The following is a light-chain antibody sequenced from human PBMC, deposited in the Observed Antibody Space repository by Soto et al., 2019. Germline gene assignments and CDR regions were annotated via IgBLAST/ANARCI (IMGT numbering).Light chain of an antibody. CDR2: STS. J-gene: IGLJ2*01. Sequence: QAVVTQEPSLTVSPGGTVTLTCASSTGAVTSGYYPNWFQQKPGQAPRALIYSTSNKYSWTPARFSGSLLGGKAALTLSGVQPEDEAEYYCLLYYGAAQVFGGGTKLTVL. CDR3: LLYYGAAQV. CDR1: TGAVTSGYY. V-gene: IGLV7-43*01.